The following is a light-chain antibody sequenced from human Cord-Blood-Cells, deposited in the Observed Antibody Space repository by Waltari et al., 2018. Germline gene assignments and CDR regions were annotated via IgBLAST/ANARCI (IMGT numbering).Light chain of an antibody. CDR3: CSYAGSSTWV. CDR1: SSDVGSYNL. J-gene: IGLJ3*02. CDR2: EGR. Sequence: QSALTQPASVSGSPGQSITISCTGTSSDVGSYNLVSWYKQHPGKAPKLMIYEGRKRPSGVSNRFSGSKSGNTASLTISGLQAEDEADYYCCSYAGSSTWVFGGGTKLTVL. V-gene: IGLV2-23*01.